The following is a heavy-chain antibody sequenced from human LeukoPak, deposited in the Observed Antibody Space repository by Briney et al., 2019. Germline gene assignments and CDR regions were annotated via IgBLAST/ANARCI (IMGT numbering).Heavy chain of an antibody. CDR1: GGSISSYY. V-gene: IGHV4-59*08. D-gene: IGHD1-1*01. CDR3: ARSNFNNWFDP. CDR2: IYYSGST. J-gene: IGHJ5*02. Sequence: SETLSLTCTVSGGSISSYYWSWIRQPPGKGLEWIGYIYYSGSTNYNPSLKSRVTISVDTSKNQFSLELSSVTAADTAVYYCARSNFNNWFDPWGQGTLVTVSS.